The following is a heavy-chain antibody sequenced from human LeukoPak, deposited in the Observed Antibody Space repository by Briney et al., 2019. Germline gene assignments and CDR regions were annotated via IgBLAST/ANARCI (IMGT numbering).Heavy chain of an antibody. J-gene: IGHJ4*02. CDR2: ISAYNGNT. Sequence: ASVKVSCKASGYTFTSYGISWVRQAPGQGLEWMGWISAYNGNTNYAQKLQGRVTMTTDTSTSTAYMELRSLRSDDTAVYYCAREMVRGPELKPFDYWGQGTLVTVSS. CDR1: GYTFTSYG. CDR3: AREMVRGPELKPFDY. V-gene: IGHV1-18*01. D-gene: IGHD3-10*01.